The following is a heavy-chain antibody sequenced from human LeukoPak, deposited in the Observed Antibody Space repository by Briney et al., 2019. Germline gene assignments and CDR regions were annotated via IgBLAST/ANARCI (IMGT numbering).Heavy chain of an antibody. J-gene: IGHJ6*02. CDR3: ARSLTDNYYYYGMDV. CDR2: INHSGST. V-gene: IGHV4-34*01. CDR1: GGSFSGYY. Sequence: SETLSLTCAAYGGSFSGYYWSWIRQPPGKGLEWLGEINHSGSTNYNPSLKSRVTISVDTSKNQFSLKLSSVTAADTAVYYCARSLTDNYYYYGMDVWGQGTTVTVSS.